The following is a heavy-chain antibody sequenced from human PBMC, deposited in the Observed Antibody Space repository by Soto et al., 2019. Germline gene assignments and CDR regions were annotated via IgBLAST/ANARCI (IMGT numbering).Heavy chain of an antibody. CDR3: TTGDFIAAAGTLDY. D-gene: IGHD6-13*01. CDR2: IKSKTDGGTT. V-gene: IGHV3-15*01. Sequence: EVQLVESGGGLVKPGGSLRLSCAASGFTFSNAWMSWVRQAPGKGLEWVGRIKSKTDGGTTDYAAPVKGRFTISRDDSKNTLYLQMNSLKTEDTALYYCTTGDFIAAAGTLDYWGQGTLVTVSS. CDR1: GFTFSNAW. J-gene: IGHJ4*02.